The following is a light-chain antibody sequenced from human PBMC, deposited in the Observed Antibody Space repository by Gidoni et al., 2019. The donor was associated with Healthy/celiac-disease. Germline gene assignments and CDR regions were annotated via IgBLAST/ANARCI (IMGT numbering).Light chain of an antibody. V-gene: IGKV2D-29*01. CDR2: GVS. Sequence: DIVMTQTPLSLSVTSVQPASLSCKSSQSLLHSDGKTYLYWYLQTPGPPPQLLIYGVSNRFSGVPDRFSGSGSGTDFTLKISRVEAEDVGVDYCMQSIQLPLFTFXPXTKVDIK. CDR3: MQSIQLPLFT. CDR1: QSLLHSDGKTY. J-gene: IGKJ3*01.